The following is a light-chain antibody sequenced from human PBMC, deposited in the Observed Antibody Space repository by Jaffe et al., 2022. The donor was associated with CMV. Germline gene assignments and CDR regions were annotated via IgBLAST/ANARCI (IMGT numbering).Light chain of an antibody. CDR3: QQYYSTLPT. CDR1: QNVLYSSNNKNY. CDR2: WAS. V-gene: IGKV4-1*01. J-gene: IGKJ1*01. Sequence: DIVMTQSPDSLAVSLGERATINCKSSQNVLYSSNNKNYLAWYQQKPGQSPKLLIYWASTRESGVPDRFSGSGSGTDFTLTISSLQAEDVAVYYCQQYYSTLPTFGQGTTVEIK.